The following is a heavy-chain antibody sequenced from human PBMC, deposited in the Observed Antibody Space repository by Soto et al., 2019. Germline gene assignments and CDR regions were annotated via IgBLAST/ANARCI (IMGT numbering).Heavy chain of an antibody. CDR3: ARTKDYYDSSGYFDY. CDR1: GFTFSSYG. J-gene: IGHJ4*02. V-gene: IGHV3-30*03. CDR2: ISYDGSNK. D-gene: IGHD3-22*01. Sequence: PGGSLRLSCAASGFTFSSYGMHWVRQAPVKGLEWVALISYDGSNKYYAESVMGRFTISRDNSKNTLYLQMNSLRAEDTAVYYCARTKDYYDSSGYFDYWGQGTLVTVSS.